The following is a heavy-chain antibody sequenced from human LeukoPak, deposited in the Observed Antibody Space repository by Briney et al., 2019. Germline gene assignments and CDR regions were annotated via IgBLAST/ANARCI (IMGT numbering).Heavy chain of an antibody. CDR3: ARLEGLIYFDY. CDR2: IYYSGGT. D-gene: IGHD3-16*01. CDR1: GVSVSSSSYF. Sequence: SETLSLTCTVSGVSVSSSSYFWGWIRQPPGKGLEWIGSIYYSGGTYYSPSLKSRVTISVDTSKNQFSLKLSSVTAADTAVYYCARLEGLIYFDYGGQGTLVTVSS. J-gene: IGHJ4*02. V-gene: IGHV4-39*01.